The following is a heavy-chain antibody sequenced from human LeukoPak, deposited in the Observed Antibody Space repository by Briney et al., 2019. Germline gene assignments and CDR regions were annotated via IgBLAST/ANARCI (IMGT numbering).Heavy chain of an antibody. CDR3: AARLSQWLVSYYFHY. V-gene: IGHV4-61*02. Sequence: SQTLSLTCTVSGGSISSGGYYWSWIRQPAGKGLEWIGLIYTSGSTNYNPSLKSRVTISVDTSKNQFSLKLSSVTAADTAVYYCAARLSQWLVSYYFHYWGQGTLVTVSS. CDR2: IYTSGST. CDR1: GGSISSGGYY. J-gene: IGHJ4*02. D-gene: IGHD6-19*01.